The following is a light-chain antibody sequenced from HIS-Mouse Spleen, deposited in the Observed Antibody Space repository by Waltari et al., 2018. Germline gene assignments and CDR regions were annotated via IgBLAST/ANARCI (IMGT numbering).Light chain of an antibody. V-gene: IGLV3-1*01. Sequence: SYELTQPPSVSVSPGQTASITCSGDKLGDKYACWYQQKPGQSPVLVIYQDSKRPSGIPERFSGSNSGNTATLTISGTQAMDEADYYCQTWGTGIWVFGGGTKLTVL. J-gene: IGLJ3*02. CDR1: KLGDKY. CDR3: QTWGTGIWV. CDR2: QDS.